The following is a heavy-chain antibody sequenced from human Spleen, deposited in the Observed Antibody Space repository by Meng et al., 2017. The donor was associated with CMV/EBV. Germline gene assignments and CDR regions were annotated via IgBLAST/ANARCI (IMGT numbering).Heavy chain of an antibody. J-gene: IGHJ5*02. D-gene: IGHD3-10*01. CDR2: ITSSSSHT. CDR1: GFTFSSYT. CDR3: ARDKGLYYVSGTRGEINWFDP. Sequence: GESLKISCADSGFTFSSYTMNWVRQAPGKGLEWVSSITSSSSHTHYADSVKGRFTISRDNAKNSVYLQMNSLGAEDTAVYYCARDKGLYYVSGTRGEINWFDPWGQGTLVTVSS. V-gene: IGHV3-21*06.